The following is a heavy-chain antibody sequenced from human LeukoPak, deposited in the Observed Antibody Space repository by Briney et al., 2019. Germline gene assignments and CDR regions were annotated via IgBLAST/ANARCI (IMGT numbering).Heavy chain of an antibody. CDR3: ARGPAWLVLDYYYYMDV. V-gene: IGHV1-69*13. J-gene: IGHJ6*03. CDR2: IIPIFGTA. D-gene: IGHD6-19*01. Sequence: SVKVSCKASGGTFSSYAISWVRQAPGQGLEWMGGIIPIFGTANYAQKFQGRVTITADESTSTAYMELSSLRSEDTAVYYCARGPAWLVLDYYYYMDVWGKGTTVTISS. CDR1: GGTFSSYA.